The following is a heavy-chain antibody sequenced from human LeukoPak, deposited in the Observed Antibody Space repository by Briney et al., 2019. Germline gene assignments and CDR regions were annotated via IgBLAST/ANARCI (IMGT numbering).Heavy chain of an antibody. J-gene: IGHJ2*01. D-gene: IGHD1-26*01. CDR2: ISTSGLTI. Sequence: GGSLRLSCAASGFTFSSYAMNWVRQTPRKGLEWVSYISTSGLTIYYADSMKGRFTISRDNAKNSLYLQMNSLRAEDTAVYYCARDAGPYYRKPNWYFDLWGRGTLVTVSS. V-gene: IGHV3-48*03. CDR1: GFTFSSYA. CDR3: ARDAGPYYRKPNWYFDL.